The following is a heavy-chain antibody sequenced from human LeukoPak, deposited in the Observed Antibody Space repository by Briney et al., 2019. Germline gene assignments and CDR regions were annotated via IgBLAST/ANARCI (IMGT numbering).Heavy chain of an antibody. CDR2: IIPIFGTA. CDR3: ARENTYYDFWSGYSPDAFDI. D-gene: IGHD3-3*01. CDR1: GGTFSSYA. J-gene: IGHJ3*02. V-gene: IGHV1-69*05. Sequence: SVKVSCKASGGTFSSYAISWVRQAPGQGLERMGGIIPIFGTANYAQKFQGRVTITTDESTSTAYMELSSLRSEDTAVYYCARENTYYDFWSGYSPDAFDIWGQGTMVTVSS.